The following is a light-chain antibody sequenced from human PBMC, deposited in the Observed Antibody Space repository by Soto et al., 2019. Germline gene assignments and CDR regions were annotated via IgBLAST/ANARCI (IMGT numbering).Light chain of an antibody. J-gene: IGKJ4*01. CDR1: QSVSSSF. V-gene: IGKV3-20*01. CDR2: GAS. Sequence: EIILTQSPGTLSLSPGERATLSCRASQSVSSSFLAWHQQKPGQAPRLLIYGASSRATGIPDRFSGSGSGTDFTLTISRLEPEDFAVYYCQQYDSSPLTFGGGTKVENK. CDR3: QQYDSSPLT.